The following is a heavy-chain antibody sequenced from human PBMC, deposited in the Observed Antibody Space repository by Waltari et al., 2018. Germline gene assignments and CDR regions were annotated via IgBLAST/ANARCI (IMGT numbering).Heavy chain of an antibody. V-gene: IGHV3-74*01. CDR1: GFTFSRYW. CDR3: AGGSGWLTDS. J-gene: IGHJ4*02. Sequence: EVQLVESGGGLVQPGGSLRLSCAASGFTFSRYWMQWVRQAPGEGLVWVSLIERDGSSTTYADSVKGRFTISRDNATNTLYLQMDSLRVEDTAVYYCAGGSGWLTDSWGQGTLVTVSS. D-gene: IGHD6-19*01. CDR2: IERDGSST.